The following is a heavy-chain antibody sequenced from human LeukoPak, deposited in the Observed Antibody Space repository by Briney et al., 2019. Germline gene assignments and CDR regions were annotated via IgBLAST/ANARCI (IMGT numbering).Heavy chain of an antibody. CDR2: IWYDGSKD. J-gene: IGHJ4*02. D-gene: IGHD6-13*01. CDR1: GFTFRNCA. CDR3: ARRIAAAAAPYYFDY. V-gene: IGHV3-33*01. Sequence: PGGSLRLSCAASGFTFRNCAMHWVRQAPGKGLEWVALIWYDGSKDDYVDSVKGRFTISRDNSKNTLSLQMDSLRAEDTAVYYCARRIAAAAAPYYFDYWGQGTLVTVSS.